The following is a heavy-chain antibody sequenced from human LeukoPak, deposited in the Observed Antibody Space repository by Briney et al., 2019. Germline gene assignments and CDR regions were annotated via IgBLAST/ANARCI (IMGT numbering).Heavy chain of an antibody. CDR2: ISAYNGDT. J-gene: IGHJ4*02. CDR1: GYTFIKYG. Sequence: ASVKVSCMASGYTFIKYGIIWVRQAPGQGLEWMGWISAYNGDTNYAQNLQDRVTMTTDTSTRTAYMELRTLRTDDTAVYYCASNTVSDASVYAYGGQGTLVTVSS. CDR3: ASNTVSDASVYAY. D-gene: IGHD2-8*01. V-gene: IGHV1-18*01.